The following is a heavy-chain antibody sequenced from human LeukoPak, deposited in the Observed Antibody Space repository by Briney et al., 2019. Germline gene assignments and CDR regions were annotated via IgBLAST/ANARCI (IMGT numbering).Heavy chain of an antibody. D-gene: IGHD2-21*02. CDR1: GGSISSYY. CDR2: INHSGST. Sequence: SETLSLTCTVSGGSISSYYWSWIRQPAGKGLEWIGEINHSGSTNYNPSLKSRVTISVDTSKNQFSLKLSSVTAADTAVYYCASLGVVVTAPYAFDIWGQGTMVTVSS. V-gene: IGHV4-34*01. CDR3: ASLGVVVTAPYAFDI. J-gene: IGHJ3*02.